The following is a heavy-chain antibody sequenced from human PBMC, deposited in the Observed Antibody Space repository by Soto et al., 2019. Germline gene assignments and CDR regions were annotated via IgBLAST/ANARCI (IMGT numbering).Heavy chain of an antibody. V-gene: IGHV4-59*01. Sequence: KTSETLSLTCTVSGGSISSYYWSWIRQPPGKGLEWIGYIYYSGSTNYNPSLKSRVTISVDTSKNQFSLKLSSVTAADTAVYYCARDTYCGGDCYSDYGMDVWGQGTTVTVSS. J-gene: IGHJ6*02. D-gene: IGHD2-21*02. CDR3: ARDTYCGGDCYSDYGMDV. CDR2: IYYSGST. CDR1: GGSISSYY.